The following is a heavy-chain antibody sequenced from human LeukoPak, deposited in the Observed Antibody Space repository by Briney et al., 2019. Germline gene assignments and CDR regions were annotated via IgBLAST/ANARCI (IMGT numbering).Heavy chain of an antibody. CDR1: GGTFSSYA. J-gene: IGHJ4*02. Sequence: ASVKVSCKASGGTFSSYAISWVRQAPGQGLEWMGWISAYNGNTNYAQKLQGRVTMTTDTSTSTAYMELRSLRSDDTAVYYCARDRGGNSPWYFDYWGRGTLVTVSS. CDR3: ARDRGGNSPWYFDY. V-gene: IGHV1-18*01. D-gene: IGHD4-23*01. CDR2: ISAYNGNT.